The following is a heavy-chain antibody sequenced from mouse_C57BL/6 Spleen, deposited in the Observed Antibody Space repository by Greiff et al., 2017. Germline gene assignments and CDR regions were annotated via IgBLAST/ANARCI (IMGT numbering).Heavy chain of an antibody. Sequence: VQLQQSGAELVRPGASVTLSCKASGYTFTDYEMHWVKQRPVHGLEWIGAIDPETGGTAYNQKFKGKAILTADKSSSTAYMELRSLTSEDSAVYYGTSQLLDYWGQGTTLTVSS. CDR2: IDPETGGT. J-gene: IGHJ2*01. CDR1: GYTFTDYE. CDR3: TSQLLDY. D-gene: IGHD3-1*01. V-gene: IGHV1-15*01.